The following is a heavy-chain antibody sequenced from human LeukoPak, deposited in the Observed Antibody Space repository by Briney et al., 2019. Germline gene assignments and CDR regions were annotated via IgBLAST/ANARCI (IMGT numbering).Heavy chain of an antibody. J-gene: IGHJ4*02. CDR2: ISAYNGNT. CDR1: GYTFTSYG. D-gene: IGHD5-12*01. Sequence: GASVKVSCKASGYTFTSYGISWVRQAPGQGLEWMGWISAYNGNTNYAQKLQGRVTMTTDTSTSTAYMELRSLRSDDTAVYYCARVFFEYDYSTTLLDSGGYFDYWGQGTLVTVSS. CDR3: ARVFFEYDYSTTLLDSGGYFDY. V-gene: IGHV1-18*01.